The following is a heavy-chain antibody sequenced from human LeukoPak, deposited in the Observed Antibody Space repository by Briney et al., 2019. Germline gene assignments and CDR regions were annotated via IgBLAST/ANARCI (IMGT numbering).Heavy chain of an antibody. CDR3: ARVAVAGNYYYYYGMDV. CDR2: NYSGGST. J-gene: IGHJ6*02. V-gene: IGHV3-53*01. CDR1: GFTVSSNY. Sequence: HPGGSLRLSCAASGFTVSSNYMSWVRQAPGKGLEWVSVNYSGGSTYYADSVKGRFTISRDNSKNTLYLQMNSLRAEDTAVYYCARVAVAGNYYYYYGMDVWGQGTTVTVSS. D-gene: IGHD6-19*01.